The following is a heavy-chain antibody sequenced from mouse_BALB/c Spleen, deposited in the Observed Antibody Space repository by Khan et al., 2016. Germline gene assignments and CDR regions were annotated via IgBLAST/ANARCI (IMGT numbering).Heavy chain of an antibody. Sequence: QVQLQQSGAELARPGASVKLSCKASGYTFTSYWMQRVKQRPGQGLEWIGAIYPGDGDTRYTQKFKGKATLTADKSSSTAYMQLSSLASEDSAVYYCASYYGSSYDYFDYWGQGTTPTVSS. D-gene: IGHD1-1*01. CDR3: ASYYGSSYDYFDY. J-gene: IGHJ2*01. CDR1: GYTFTSYW. V-gene: IGHV1-87*01. CDR2: IYPGDGDT.